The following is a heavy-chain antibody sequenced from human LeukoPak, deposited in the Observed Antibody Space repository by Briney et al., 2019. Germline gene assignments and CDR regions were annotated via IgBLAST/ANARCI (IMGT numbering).Heavy chain of an antibody. CDR1: GFTFASYA. D-gene: IGHD3-9*01. CDR2: TSYDGGSK. Sequence: PGGSLRLSCAASGFTFASYAIHWVRQAPGKGLEWVAVTSYDGGSKYYADSVKGRFTISRDNSKNTLYLEMNSLRVEDTAVYYCARGGYFDILTGYYQTQYYYPMDVWGRGTTVTVSS. V-gene: IGHV3-30*03. J-gene: IGHJ6*02. CDR3: ARGGYFDILTGYYQTQYYYPMDV.